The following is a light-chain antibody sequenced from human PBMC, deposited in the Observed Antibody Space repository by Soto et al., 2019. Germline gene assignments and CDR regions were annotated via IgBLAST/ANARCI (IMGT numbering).Light chain of an antibody. V-gene: IGKV1-5*01. J-gene: IGKJ1*01. CDR1: QSVSGW. CDR3: QQYETFSGT. CDR2: DAS. Sequence: DIQMTQYPSTLSASVGDTVTVTCRASQSVSGWLAWYQQKPGQAPKLLIYDASALPRGVPSRFRGSGSGTKFTLTIASLKPDDFATYYCQQYETFSGTFGPGTKVDIK.